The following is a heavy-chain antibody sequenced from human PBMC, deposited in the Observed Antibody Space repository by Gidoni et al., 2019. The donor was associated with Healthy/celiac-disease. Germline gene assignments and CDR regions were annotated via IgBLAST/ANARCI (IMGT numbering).Heavy chain of an antibody. CDR2: INPNSGGP. CDR3: AREDAEAITRGAGMDV. D-gene: IGHD1-26*01. J-gene: IGHJ6*02. V-gene: IGHV1-2*02. CDR1: GYTFTGYY. Sequence: QVQLVQSGAEVKKPGASVKVSCKAAGYTFTGYYRHWVRQAPGQGLAWMGWINPNSGGPNYAQKFQGRVTMTRDTSISTAYMELRRLRSDDTAVYYCAREDAEAITRGAGMDVWGQGTTVTASS.